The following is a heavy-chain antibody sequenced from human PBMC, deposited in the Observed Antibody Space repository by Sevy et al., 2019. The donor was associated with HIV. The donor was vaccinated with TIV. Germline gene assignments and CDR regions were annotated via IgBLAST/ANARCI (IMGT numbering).Heavy chain of an antibody. J-gene: IGHJ5*02. Sequence: SETLSLTCTVSGGSISSGGYYWSWIRQHPGKGLEWIGYIYYSGSTYYNPSLKSRVTISVDTSKNQFSLKLSSVTAADTAVYYCAGGGGGIVVVPAAPYNWFDPWGQGTLVTVSS. D-gene: IGHD2-2*01. CDR2: IYYSGST. V-gene: IGHV4-31*03. CDR3: AGGGGGIVVVPAAPYNWFDP. CDR1: GGSISSGGYY.